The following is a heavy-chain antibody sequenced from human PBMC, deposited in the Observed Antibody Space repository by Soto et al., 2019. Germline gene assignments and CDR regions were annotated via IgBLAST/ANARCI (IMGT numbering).Heavy chain of an antibody. J-gene: IGHJ6*02. V-gene: IGHV1-69*06. CDR3: ARTASITMIVVDRYYYGMDV. Sequence: QVQLVQSGAEVKKPGSSVKVSCKASGGTFSSYAISWVRQAPGQGLEWMGGIIPIFGTANYAQKFQGRVTITADKSTSTAYMELSSLRSEDTAVYYCARTASITMIVVDRYYYGMDVWGQGTTVTVSS. CDR1: GGTFSSYA. D-gene: IGHD3-22*01. CDR2: IIPIFGTA.